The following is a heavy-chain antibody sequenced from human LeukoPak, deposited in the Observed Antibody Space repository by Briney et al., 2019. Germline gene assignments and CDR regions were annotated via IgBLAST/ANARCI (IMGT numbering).Heavy chain of an antibody. CDR3: AREGSSSKGFDY. J-gene: IGHJ4*02. CDR1: GGSISSGDYY. Sequence: SQTLSLTCTVSGGSISSGDYYWSWSRQPPGKGLEWIGYIYYSGSTYYNPALKSRVTISVEASKNQFSMKLSSVTAADTAVYYCAREGSSSKGFDYWGQGTLVTVSS. V-gene: IGHV4-30-4*08. CDR2: IYYSGST. D-gene: IGHD6-6*01.